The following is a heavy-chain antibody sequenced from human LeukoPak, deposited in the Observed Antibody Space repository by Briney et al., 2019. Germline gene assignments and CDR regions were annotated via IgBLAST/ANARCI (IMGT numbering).Heavy chain of an antibody. J-gene: IGHJ3*02. D-gene: IGHD2-21*01. CDR3: AREPYSPSKRDAFDI. CDR2: INPNSGGT. Sequence: ASVKVSCKASGYTFTSYYMHWVRQAPGQGLEWMGWINPNSGGTNYAQKFQGRVTMTRDTSISTAYMELSRLRSDDTAVYYCAREPYSPSKRDAFDIWGQGTMVTVSS. CDR1: GYTFTSYY. V-gene: IGHV1-2*02.